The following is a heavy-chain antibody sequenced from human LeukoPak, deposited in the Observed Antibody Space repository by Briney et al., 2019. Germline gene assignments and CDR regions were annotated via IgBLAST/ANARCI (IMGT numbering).Heavy chain of an antibody. CDR3: AKAHRPSRGAEFDY. CDR2: ISGSAGST. Sequence: GGSLRLSCAASGFTFSSFGMSWVRQAPGKGLEWVSFISGSAGSTYYADSVKGRFTISRDNSKNTLYLQMNSLRAEDTAVYYCAKAHRPSRGAEFDYWGQGTLVTVSS. D-gene: IGHD3-10*01. V-gene: IGHV3-23*01. CDR1: GFTFSSFG. J-gene: IGHJ4*02.